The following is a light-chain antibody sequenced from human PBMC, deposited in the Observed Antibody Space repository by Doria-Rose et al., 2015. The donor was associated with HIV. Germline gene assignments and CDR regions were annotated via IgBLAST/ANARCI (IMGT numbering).Light chain of an antibody. CDR3: HQYGTSWT. V-gene: IGKV3-20*01. Sequence: EIVLTQSSGTLSLSPGEGATLSCRASQSFSSTYLAWYQQKPGQAPSLLIYDGSTRATGIPDRFSASGSGTDFTLTINRLEPEDFALYYCHQYGTSWTFGQGTKVEI. CDR1: QSFSSTY. CDR2: DGS. J-gene: IGKJ1*01.